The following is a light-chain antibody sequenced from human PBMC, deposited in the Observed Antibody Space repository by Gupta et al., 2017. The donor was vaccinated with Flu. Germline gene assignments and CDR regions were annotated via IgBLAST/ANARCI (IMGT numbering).Light chain of an antibody. V-gene: IGKV3-20*01. CDR1: QSVASY. CDR3: QHYGTSPT. CDR2: GAS. J-gene: IGKJ2*01. Sequence: EIVLTQSPGTLSLSPGERATLSCRASQSVASYLVWYQQKPGQAPRLLIYGASSRATGIPDRFSGSGSGTDFSPTISRLEPEDFAVYYCQHYGTSPTFGQGTKLEIK.